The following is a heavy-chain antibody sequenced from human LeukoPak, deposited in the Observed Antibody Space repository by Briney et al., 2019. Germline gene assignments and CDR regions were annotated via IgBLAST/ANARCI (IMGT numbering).Heavy chain of an antibody. CDR3: ARAPPSAMVTAYFDY. J-gene: IGHJ4*02. D-gene: IGHD5-18*01. Sequence: SETLSLTCTVSGGSISSYYWSWIRQPPGKGLEWIGYIYYSGSTNCNPSLKSRVTISVDMSKNQFSLKLSSVTAADTAVYYCARAPPSAMVTAYFDYWGQGTLVTVSS. CDR1: GGSISSYY. CDR2: IYYSGST. V-gene: IGHV4-59*01.